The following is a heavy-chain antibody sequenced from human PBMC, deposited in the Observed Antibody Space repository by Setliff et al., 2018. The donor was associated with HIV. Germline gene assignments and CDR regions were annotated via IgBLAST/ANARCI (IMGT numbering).Heavy chain of an antibody. D-gene: IGHD1-26*01. J-gene: IGHJ3*02. CDR2: IIPVVGVA. CDR1: GGTFSRYT. CDR3: ARESSYLGAFDI. Sequence: SVKVSCKTSGGTFSRYTITWVRQAPGQGLEWMGGIIPVVGVADYAQKFQGRVTITTDESTSTAYMEVNSLRSEDTAIYYCARESSYLGAFDIWGQGTRVTVSS. V-gene: IGHV1-69*16.